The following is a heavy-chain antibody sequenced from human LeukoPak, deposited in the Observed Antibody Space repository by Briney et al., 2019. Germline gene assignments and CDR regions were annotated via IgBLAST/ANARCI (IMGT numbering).Heavy chain of an antibody. D-gene: IGHD2-2*01. CDR1: GFTFSSNW. V-gene: IGHV3-74*01. CDR2: INSDGSST. Sequence: GGSLRLSCAASGFTFSSNWMHWVRQAPGKGLVWVSRINSDGSSTSYADSVKGRFTISRDNAKNTLYLQMNSLRAEDTAVYYCARDYCSSTSCSQDAFDIWGQGTMVTVSS. J-gene: IGHJ3*02. CDR3: ARDYCSSTSCSQDAFDI.